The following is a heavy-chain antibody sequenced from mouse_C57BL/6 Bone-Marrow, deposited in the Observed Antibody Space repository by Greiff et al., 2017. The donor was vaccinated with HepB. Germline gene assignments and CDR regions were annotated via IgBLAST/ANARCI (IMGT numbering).Heavy chain of an antibody. D-gene: IGHD4-1*01. CDR1: GFSLTSYG. Sequence: QVQLQQSGPGLVQPSQSLSITCTVSGFSLTSYGVHWVRQPPGKGLEWLGVIWSGGSTDYNAAFISRLSISKDNSKSQVFFKMNSLQADDTAIYYCAKNDWDVWYFDVWGTGTTVTVSS. CDR3: AKNDWDVWYFDV. CDR2: IWSGGST. V-gene: IGHV2-4*01. J-gene: IGHJ1*03.